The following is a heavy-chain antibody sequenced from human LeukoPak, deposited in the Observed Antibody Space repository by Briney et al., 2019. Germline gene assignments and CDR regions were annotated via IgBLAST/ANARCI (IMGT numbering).Heavy chain of an antibody. J-gene: IGHJ4*02. CDR1: GFTFSSYS. V-gene: IGHV3-21*01. Sequence: GGSLRLSCAASGFTFSSYSMNWVRQAPGKGLEWVSSISSSSSYIYYADSVKGRFTISRDNAKNSLYLQMNSLRAEDTAVYYCASGYSYGANFDYWGQGTLVTVPS. D-gene: IGHD5-18*01. CDR3: ASGYSYGANFDY. CDR2: ISSSSSYI.